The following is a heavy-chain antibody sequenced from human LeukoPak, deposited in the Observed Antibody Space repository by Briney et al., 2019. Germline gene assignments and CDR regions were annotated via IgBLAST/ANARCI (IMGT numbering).Heavy chain of an antibody. CDR3: ARWTSRGPGIAVAVTRGFDY. V-gene: IGHV3-30*02. J-gene: IGHJ4*02. D-gene: IGHD6-19*01. Sequence: GGSLRLSCAASGCTFSRYGMHWVRQAPGKGLEWVAFIRYDGSNKYYADSVKGRFTISRDNSKNTLYLQMNSLRAEDTAVYYCARWTSRGPGIAVAVTRGFDYWGQGTLVTVSS. CDR2: IRYDGSNK. CDR1: GCTFSRYG.